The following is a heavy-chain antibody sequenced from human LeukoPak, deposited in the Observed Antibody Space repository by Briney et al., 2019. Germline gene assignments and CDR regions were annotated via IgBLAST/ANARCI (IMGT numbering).Heavy chain of an antibody. CDR2: INPNSGGT. CDR1: GYTFTGYY. J-gene: IGHJ4*02. CDR3: ARDGALLRYFDWLSAAYFDY. V-gene: IGHV1-2*02. D-gene: IGHD3-9*01. Sequence: RASVKVSCKASGYTFTGYYMHWVRQAPGQGLEWKGWINPNSGGTNYAQKFQGRVTMTRDTSISTAYMELSRLRSDDTAVYYCARDGALLRYFDWLSAAYFDYWGQGTLVTVSS.